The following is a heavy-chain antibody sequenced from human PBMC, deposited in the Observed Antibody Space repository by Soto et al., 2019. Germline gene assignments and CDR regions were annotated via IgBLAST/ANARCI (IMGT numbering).Heavy chain of an antibody. CDR1: GFTFDDYA. D-gene: IGHD6-19*01. J-gene: IGHJ4*02. CDR3: AKAPLPVAGTLIDY. Sequence: EVQLVESGGGLVQPGRSLRLSCAASGFTFDDYAMHWVRQAPGKGLEWVSGISWNSGSIGYADSVKGRFTISRDNAKNSLYLQMNSLRAEDTALYYCAKAPLPVAGTLIDYWGQGTLVTVSS. V-gene: IGHV3-9*01. CDR2: ISWNSGSI.